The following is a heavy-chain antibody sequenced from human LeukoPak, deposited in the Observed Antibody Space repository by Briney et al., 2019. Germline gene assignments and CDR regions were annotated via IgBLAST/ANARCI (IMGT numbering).Heavy chain of an antibody. CDR3: ARGSLGYCSGGSCYTAGFDY. D-gene: IGHD2-15*01. CDR2: INHSGST. J-gene: IGHJ4*02. V-gene: IGHV4-34*01. Sequence: SETLSLTCAVYGGSFSGCYWSWIRQPPGKGLEWIGEINHSGSTNYNPSLKSRVTISVDTSKNQFSLKLSSVTAADTAVYYCARGSLGYCSGGSCYTAGFDYWGQGTLVTVSS. CDR1: GGSFSGCY.